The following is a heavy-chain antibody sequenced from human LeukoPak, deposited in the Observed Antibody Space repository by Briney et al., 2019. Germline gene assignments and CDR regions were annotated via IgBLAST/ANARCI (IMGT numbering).Heavy chain of an antibody. CDR2: IYYSGST. CDR1: GGSVSSGSYY. D-gene: IGHD2-2*01. V-gene: IGHV4-61*01. CDR3: ARPPGCSSTSCYGDWYFDL. Sequence: PSETLSLTCTVSGGSVSSGSYYWSWIRQPPGKGLEWIGYIYYSGSTNYNPSLKSRVTISVDTSKNQFSLKLSSVTAADTAVYYCARPPGCSSTSCYGDWYFDLWGRGTLVTVSS. J-gene: IGHJ2*01.